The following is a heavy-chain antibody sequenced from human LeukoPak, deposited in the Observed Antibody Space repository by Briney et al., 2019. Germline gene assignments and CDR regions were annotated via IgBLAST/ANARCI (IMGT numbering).Heavy chain of an antibody. J-gene: IGHJ4*02. D-gene: IGHD3-22*01. CDR3: ARSRHYDSSGYPPFDY. CDR2: IYYSGST. Sequence: SETLSLTCTVSGGSISSYYWSWIRQPPGKGLEWIGYIYYSGSTNYNPSLKSRVTISVDTSKNQFSLKLGSVTAADTAVYYCARSRHYDSSGYPPFDYWGQGTLVTVSS. CDR1: GGSISSYY. V-gene: IGHV4-59*01.